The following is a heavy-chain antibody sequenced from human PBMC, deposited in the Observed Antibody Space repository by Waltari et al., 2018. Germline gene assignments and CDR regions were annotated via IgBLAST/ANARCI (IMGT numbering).Heavy chain of an antibody. D-gene: IGHD3-22*01. CDR2: ISYEGSNK. J-gene: IGHJ5*02. V-gene: IGHV3-30*18. CDR1: GFTSSSYR. Sequence: QVQLVESGGGVVQPGGSLRLSCAASGFTSSSYRMHWVPQAPGQGLEWVSVISYEGSNKYYTDSVKGRFTISRDNSKNTLYLQMNSLRAEDTAVYYCAKVQYYYDSSGPPWFDPWGQGTLVTVSS. CDR3: AKVQYYYDSSGPPWFDP.